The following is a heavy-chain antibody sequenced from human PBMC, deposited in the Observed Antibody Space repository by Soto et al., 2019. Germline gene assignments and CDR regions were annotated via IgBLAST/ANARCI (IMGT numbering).Heavy chain of an antibody. Sequence: QVQLVQSGAEGKKPGASVKVSCKASGYTFTSYGISWVRQAPGQGLEWMGWISAYNGNTNYAQTLQGRVTMTTNTSTSTPYRELRSLRSDDTAVYYCARDLLAAAGTKGYWGQGTLVTVSS. V-gene: IGHV1-18*01. J-gene: IGHJ4*02. D-gene: IGHD6-13*01. CDR2: ISAYNGNT. CDR3: ARDLLAAAGTKGY. CDR1: GYTFTSYG.